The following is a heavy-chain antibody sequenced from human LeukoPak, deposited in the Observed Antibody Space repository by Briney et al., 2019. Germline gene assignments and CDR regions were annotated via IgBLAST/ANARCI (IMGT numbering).Heavy chain of an antibody. D-gene: IGHD2-2*01. Sequence: SETLSLTCTVSGGSISSSSYYWGWIRQPPGKGLEWIGSIYYSGSTYYNPSLKSRVTISVDTSKNQFSLKLSSVTAADTAVYYCASPKAYCSSSSCHGGYWGQGTLVTVSS. CDR3: ASPKAYCSSSSCHGGY. CDR2: IYYSGST. J-gene: IGHJ4*02. CDR1: GGSISSSSYY. V-gene: IGHV4-39*07.